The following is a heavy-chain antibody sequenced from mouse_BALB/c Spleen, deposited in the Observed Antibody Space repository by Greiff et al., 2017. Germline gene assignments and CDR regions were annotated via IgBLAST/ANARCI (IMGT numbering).Heavy chain of an antibody. CDR1: GYSITSGYY. V-gene: IGHV3-6*02. CDR3: AREGDGDWYFDV. Sequence: DVKLQESGPGLVKPSQSLSLTCSVTGYSITSGYYWNWIRQFPGNKLEWMGYISYDGSNNYNPSLKNRISITRDTSKNQFFLKFNSVTTEDTATYYCAREGDGDWYFDVWGAGTTVTVSS. CDR2: ISYDGSN. D-gene: IGHD2-3*01. J-gene: IGHJ1*01.